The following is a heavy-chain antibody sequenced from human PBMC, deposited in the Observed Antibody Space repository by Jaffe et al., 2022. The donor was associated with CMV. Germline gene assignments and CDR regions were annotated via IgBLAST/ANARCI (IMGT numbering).Heavy chain of an antibody. CDR3: ASPAEEYYYDSTNYYYYYGMDV. Sequence: QVQLVQSGAEVKKPGSSVKVSCKASGGTFSSYAISWVRQAPGQGLEWMGGIIPIFGTANYAQKFQGRVTITADESTSTAYMELSSLRSEDTAVYYCASPAEEYYYDSTNYYYYYGMDVWGQGTTVTVSS. J-gene: IGHJ6*02. V-gene: IGHV1-69*01. CDR2: IIPIFGTA. CDR1: GGTFSSYA. D-gene: IGHD3-22*01.